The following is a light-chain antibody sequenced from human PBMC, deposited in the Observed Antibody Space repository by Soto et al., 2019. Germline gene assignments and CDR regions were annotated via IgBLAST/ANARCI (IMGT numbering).Light chain of an antibody. CDR3: SSYTSSSTLVV. Sequence: QSVLTQPASVSGSPGQSITISCTGTSRDVGGYNSVSWYQQHPGKAPKLMIYDVSNRPSGVSNRFSGSKSGNTASLTISGLQAEDEADYYCSSYTSSSTLVVFGGGTKLTVL. CDR1: SRDVGGYNS. V-gene: IGLV2-14*03. J-gene: IGLJ2*01. CDR2: DVS.